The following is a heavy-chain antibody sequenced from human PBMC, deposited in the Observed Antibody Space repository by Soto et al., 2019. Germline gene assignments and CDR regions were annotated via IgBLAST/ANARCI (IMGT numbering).Heavy chain of an antibody. CDR3: ARDTGYTFGSLNY. J-gene: IGHJ4*02. CDR2: MNAGVGNT. D-gene: IGHD5-18*01. CDR1: GYTFTDYA. V-gene: IGHV1-3*01. Sequence: HVELVQSGADVKKPGASVTISCKASGYTFTDYALHWVRQAPGQRLEWMGWMNAGVGNTLSSQKFQGRITITRDTPASTAYMELNSLKSEATAIYYCARDTGYTFGSLNYWGPGTLVTVSS.